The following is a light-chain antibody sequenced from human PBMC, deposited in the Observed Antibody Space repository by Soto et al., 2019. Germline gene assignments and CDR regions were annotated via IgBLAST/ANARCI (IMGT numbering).Light chain of an antibody. Sequence: QSVLTQHRSVSGTPGQSVTISCTGNSSDVGGYNYVSWYQQHPGKAPKLMIYDVSKRPSGVPDRFSGSKSGNTASLTISGLQTEDEADYYCCSYAGTNYFFGTGTKVTVL. V-gene: IGLV2-11*01. CDR3: CSYAGTNYF. CDR1: SSDVGGYNY. J-gene: IGLJ1*01. CDR2: DVS.